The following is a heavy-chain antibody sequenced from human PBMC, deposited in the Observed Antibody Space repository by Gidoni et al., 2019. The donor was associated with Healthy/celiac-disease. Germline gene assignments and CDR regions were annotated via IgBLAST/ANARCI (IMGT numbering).Heavy chain of an antibody. J-gene: IGHJ6*02. CDR1: GGSFSGYY. V-gene: IGHV4-34*01. Sequence: QAQLQQWGAGLLKPSETLSLTCAVYGGSFSGYYWSWIRQPPGKGLEWIGEINHSGSTNYNPSLKSRVTISVDTSKNQFSLKLSSVTAADTAVYYCARGREYSSGWYVRYYYGMDVWGQGTTVTVSS. CDR2: INHSGST. D-gene: IGHD6-19*01. CDR3: ARGREYSSGWYVRYYYGMDV.